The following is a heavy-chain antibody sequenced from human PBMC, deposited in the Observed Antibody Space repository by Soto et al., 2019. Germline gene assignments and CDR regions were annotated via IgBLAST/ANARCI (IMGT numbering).Heavy chain of an antibody. CDR2: ISSDGSST. J-gene: IGHJ3*02. CDR1: GFTFSGYW. V-gene: IGHV3-74*01. CDR3: AKAHIVVVTAIYAFDI. D-gene: IGHD2-21*02. Sequence: PGGSLRLSCVDSGFTFSGYWMHWVRQAPGKGLVWVSRISSDGSSTTYADSVKGRFTISRDNAKNTLYLQMNSLRAEDTAVYYCAKAHIVVVTAIYAFDIWGQGTMVTVSS.